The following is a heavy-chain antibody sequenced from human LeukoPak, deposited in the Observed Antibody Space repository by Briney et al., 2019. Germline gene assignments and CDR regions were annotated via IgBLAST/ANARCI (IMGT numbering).Heavy chain of an antibody. D-gene: IGHD4-17*01. CDR2: ISGDGSST. J-gene: IGHJ4*02. Sequence: GGSLRLSCAASGFTFDDYAMHWVRQAPGKGLEWVSLISGDGSSTYYADSVKGRFTISRDNSKNSLYLQMNSLRTEDTALYYCANSMTTVTNYFDYWGQGTLVTVSS. CDR3: ANSMTTVTNYFDY. CDR1: GFTFDDYA. V-gene: IGHV3-43*02.